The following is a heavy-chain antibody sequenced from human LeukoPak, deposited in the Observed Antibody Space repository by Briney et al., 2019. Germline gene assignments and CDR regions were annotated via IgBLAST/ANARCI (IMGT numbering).Heavy chain of an antibody. V-gene: IGHV3-23*01. CDR3: AKWGDYDILTGYYDSDY. Sequence: GGSLRLSCAASGFTFSNYAMSWVRQAPGKGLEWVSAVSGRDDSTYYADSVKGRFTISRDNSKDTLYLQMNSLRAEDTAVYYCAKWGDYDILTGYYDSDYWGQGTLVTVSS. CDR1: GFTFSNYA. D-gene: IGHD3-9*01. CDR2: VSGRDDST. J-gene: IGHJ4*02.